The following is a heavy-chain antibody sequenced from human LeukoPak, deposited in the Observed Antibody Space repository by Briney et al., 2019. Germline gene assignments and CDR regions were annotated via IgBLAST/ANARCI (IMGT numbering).Heavy chain of an antibody. CDR1: GGSFSGYY. CDR3: ARAGYYDSSGYGDAFDI. D-gene: IGHD3-22*01. CDR2: INHSGST. Sequence: SETLSLTCAVYGGSFSGYYWSWIRQPPGKGLEWIGEINHSGSTNYNPSLKSRVTISVDTSKNQFSLKLSSVTAADTAVYYCARAGYYDSSGYGDAFDIWGQGTMVTVSS. J-gene: IGHJ3*02. V-gene: IGHV4-34*01.